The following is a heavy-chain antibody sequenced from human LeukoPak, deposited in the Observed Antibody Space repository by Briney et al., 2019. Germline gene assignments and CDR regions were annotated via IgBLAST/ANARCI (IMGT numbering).Heavy chain of an antibody. J-gene: IGHJ4*02. CDR3: ARDSDSRFDY. CDR1: GFTFSSYA. V-gene: IGHV3-30-3*01. CDR2: ISYDGSNK. D-gene: IGHD3-10*01. Sequence: GGSLRLSCAASGFTFSSYAMHWVRQAPGKGLEWVAVISYDGSNKYYADSVKGRFTISRDNSKNTLYLQMNSLRAEDTAVYYCARDSDSRFDYWGQGTLVTVSS.